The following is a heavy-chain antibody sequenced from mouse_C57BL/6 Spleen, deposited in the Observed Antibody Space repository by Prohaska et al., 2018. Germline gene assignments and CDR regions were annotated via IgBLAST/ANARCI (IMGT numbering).Heavy chain of an antibody. D-gene: IGHD2-1*01. J-gene: IGHJ2*01. CDR3: ARGALGNYNFDY. CDR2: IDPSDSYT. Sequence: PGTSVKLSCKASGYTFTSYWMHVVKQRPGQGLEWIGVIDPSDSYTNYNQKFKGKATLTVDTSSSTAYMQLSSLTSEDSAVYYCARGALGNYNFDYWGQGTTLTVSS. CDR1: GYTFTSYW. V-gene: IGHV1-59*01.